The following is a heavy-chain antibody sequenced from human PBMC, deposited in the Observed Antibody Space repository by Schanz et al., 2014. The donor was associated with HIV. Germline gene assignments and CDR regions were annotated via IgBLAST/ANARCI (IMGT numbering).Heavy chain of an antibody. V-gene: IGHV3-9*01. CDR2: ISWNSGSI. J-gene: IGHJ6*02. CDR1: GFTFDDYA. CDR3: AKDIWDGVGATNYYYYGMDV. D-gene: IGHD1-26*01. Sequence: EVQLVESGGGLVQPGRSLRLSCAASGFTFDDYAMHWVRQAPGKGLEWVSGISWNSGSIGYADSVKGRFTISRDNAKNSLYLQMNSLRAEDTAVYYCAKDIWDGVGATNYYYYGMDVWGQGTTVTVSS.